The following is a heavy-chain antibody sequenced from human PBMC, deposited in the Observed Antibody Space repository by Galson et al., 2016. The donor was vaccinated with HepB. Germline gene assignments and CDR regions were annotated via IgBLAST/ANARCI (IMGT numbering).Heavy chain of an antibody. D-gene: IGHD1-26*01. CDR3: ARAMSGSYDF. J-gene: IGHJ4*02. V-gene: IGHV3-7*01. CDR2: INRDGSEK. CDR1: GFIFRNYW. Sequence: SLRLSCAASGFIFRNYWMTWVRQAPGKGLEWVANINRDGSEKYYMRSVRGRFTISRDSAKNLVFLQMNSLRAEDTAVYHCARAMSGSYDFWGQGILVTVSS.